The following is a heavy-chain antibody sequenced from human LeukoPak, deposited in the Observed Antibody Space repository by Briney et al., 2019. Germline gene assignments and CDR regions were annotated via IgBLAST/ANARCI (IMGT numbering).Heavy chain of an antibody. CDR1: GFTFSTYS. J-gene: IGHJ4*02. CDR2: ISSSSSYI. CDR3: VRDFGSGTFYNVPLSFDY. Sequence: GGSLRLSCAASGFTFSTYSMNWVRQAPGKGLEWVSSISSSSSYIYYADSVTGRFTISRDNAKNSLSLQMNSLRAEDTALYYCVRDFGSGTFYNVPLSFDYWGQGTLVTVSS. D-gene: IGHD3-10*01. V-gene: IGHV3-21*04.